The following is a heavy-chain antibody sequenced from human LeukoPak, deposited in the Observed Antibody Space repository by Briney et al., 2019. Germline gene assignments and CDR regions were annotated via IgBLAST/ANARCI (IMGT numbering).Heavy chain of an antibody. D-gene: IGHD2/OR15-2a*01. V-gene: IGHV4-30-4*08. CDR3: ARAFVFPYAFDI. Sequence: KASQTLSLTCTVSGGSISSGDYYWSWIRQPPGKGLEWIGYIYYSGSTYYNPSLKSRVTISVDTSKNQFSLKLSSVTAADTAVYYCARAFVFPYAFDIWGQGTMVTVSS. CDR2: IYYSGST. J-gene: IGHJ3*02. CDR1: GGSISSGDYY.